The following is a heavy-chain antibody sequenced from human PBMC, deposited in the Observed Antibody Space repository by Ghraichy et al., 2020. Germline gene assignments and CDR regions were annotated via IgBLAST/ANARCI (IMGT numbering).Heavy chain of an antibody. CDR3: AEGAAAADFDY. Sequence: LSLTCAASGFTFSSYAMSWVRQAPGKGLEWVSGISGSGGSTYYADSVKGRFTISRDNSKNTLYLQMSSLRAEDTAVYYCAEGAAAADFDYWGQGTLVTVSS. J-gene: IGHJ4*02. D-gene: IGHD6-13*01. V-gene: IGHV3-23*01. CDR2: ISGSGGST. CDR1: GFTFSSYA.